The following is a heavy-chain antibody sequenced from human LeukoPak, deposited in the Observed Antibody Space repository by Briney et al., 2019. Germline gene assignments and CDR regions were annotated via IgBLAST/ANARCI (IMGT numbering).Heavy chain of an antibody. CDR3: ARVGYDILTGYSPMGY. J-gene: IGHJ4*02. V-gene: IGHV3-30-3*01. CDR1: GFTFSSYA. Sequence: GGSLRLSCAASGFTFSSYAMHWVRQAPGKGLEWVAVISYDGSNKYYADSVKGRFTISRDNSKNTLYLQMNSLRAEDTAVYYCARVGYDILTGYSPMGYWGQGTLVTVSS. CDR2: ISYDGSNK. D-gene: IGHD3-9*01.